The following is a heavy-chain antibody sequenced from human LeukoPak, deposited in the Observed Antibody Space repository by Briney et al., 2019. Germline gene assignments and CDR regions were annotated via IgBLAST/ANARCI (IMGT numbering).Heavy chain of an antibody. D-gene: IGHD2-2*01. CDR2: INPNSGGT. Sequence: GASVKVSCKASGYTFTGYYMHWLRQAPGQGLEWRGWINPNSGGTNYAQKFQGRVIMTRNTSLSTAYMELSRLRSDDTAVYYCARDRTRDIVVVPAAKGLGYWGQGTPVTVSS. CDR1: GYTFTGYY. J-gene: IGHJ4*02. V-gene: IGHV1-2*02. CDR3: ARDRTRDIVVVPAAKGLGY.